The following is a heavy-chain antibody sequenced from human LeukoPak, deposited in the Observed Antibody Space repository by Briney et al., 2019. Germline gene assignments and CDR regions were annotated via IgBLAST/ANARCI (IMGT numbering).Heavy chain of an antibody. V-gene: IGHV1-8*01. CDR1: GYTFTSYD. Sequence: ASVKVSCKASGYTFTSYDINWVRQATGQGLEWMGWMNPNSGNTGYAQKFQGRVNMTRNISISTAYMELSSLRSEDTAVYYCARGSRSYGSGSSDYWGQGTLVTVSS. J-gene: IGHJ4*02. CDR2: MNPNSGNT. CDR3: ARGSRSYGSGSSDY. D-gene: IGHD3-10*01.